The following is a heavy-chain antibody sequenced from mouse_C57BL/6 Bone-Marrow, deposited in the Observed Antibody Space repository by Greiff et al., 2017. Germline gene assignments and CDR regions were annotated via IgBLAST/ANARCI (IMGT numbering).Heavy chain of an antibody. CDR3: ARWPWGFDY. V-gene: IGHV1-55*01. CDR1: GYTFTSYW. D-gene: IGHD4-1*01. CDR2: IYPGSGST. J-gene: IGHJ2*01. Sequence: VQLQQPGAELVKPGASVKMSCKASGYTFTSYWITWVKQRPGQGLEWIGDIYPGSGSTNYNEKFKSKATLTVYTSASTAYMQLSSLTSEDSAVYYCARWPWGFDYWGQGTTLTVSS.